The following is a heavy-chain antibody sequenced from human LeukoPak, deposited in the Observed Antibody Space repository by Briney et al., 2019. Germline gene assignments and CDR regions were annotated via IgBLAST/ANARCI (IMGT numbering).Heavy chain of an antibody. CDR3: ARVFLFLDYAFDV. CDR2: IKQDGSEK. D-gene: IGHD3-3*01. Sequence: GGSLRLSCAASGFTFSSYWMSWVRQAPGKGLEWVANIKQDGSEKYYVDSVKGRFTISRGNAKNSLYLQMNSPRAEDTAVYYCARVFLFLDYAFDVWGQGTMVTVSS. J-gene: IGHJ3*01. V-gene: IGHV3-7*04. CDR1: GFTFSSYW.